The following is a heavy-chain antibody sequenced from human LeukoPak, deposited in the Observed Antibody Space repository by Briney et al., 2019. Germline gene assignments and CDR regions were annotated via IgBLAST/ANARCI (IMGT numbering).Heavy chain of an antibody. D-gene: IGHD1-26*01. CDR2: IRSKAFGGTT. CDR1: GFTFGDYA. CDR3: TRIVGAKSFDS. V-gene: IGHV3-49*04. Sequence: PGGSLRLSCTASGFTFGDYAMNWVRQAPGKGLEWVGFIRSKAFGGTTEYAASVKDRFTISRDDSKSIAYLQMNSLKTEDTAVYYCTRIVGAKSFDSWGQGTLVTVSS. J-gene: IGHJ4*02.